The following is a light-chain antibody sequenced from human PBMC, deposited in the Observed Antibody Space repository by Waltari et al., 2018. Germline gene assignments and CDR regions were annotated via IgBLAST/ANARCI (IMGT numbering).Light chain of an antibody. Sequence: DIQMTQSPSSLSASVGDRVTITCRANQDVSRSVAWYQQKVGKAPKLLLYSKSRLESGIPFSISGSCAGTDYTLTIRGLQPDDFATYYCQHYKKTTWPTFGEGTQVEI. J-gene: IGKJ4*01. CDR2: SKS. V-gene: IGKV1-NL1*01. CDR1: QDVSRS. CDR3: QHYKKTTWPT.